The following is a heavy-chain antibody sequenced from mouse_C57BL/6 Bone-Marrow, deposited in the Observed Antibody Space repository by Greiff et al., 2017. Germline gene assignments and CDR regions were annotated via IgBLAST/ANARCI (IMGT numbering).Heavy chain of an antibody. CDR2: ISSGGSYT. V-gene: IGHV5-6*02. J-gene: IGHJ2*01. CDR3: ARQNWDYLDY. D-gene: IGHD4-1*01. Sequence: DVKLVESGGDLVKPGGSLKLSCAASGFTFSSYGMSWVRQTPDKRLAWVATISSGGSYTYYPDSVKGRFTISRDNAKNTLYLQMSSLKSEDTAMYYCARQNWDYLDYWGQGTTLTVSS. CDR1: GFTFSSYG.